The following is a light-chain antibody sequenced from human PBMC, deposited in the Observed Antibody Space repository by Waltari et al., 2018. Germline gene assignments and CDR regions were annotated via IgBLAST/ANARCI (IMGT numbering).Light chain of an antibody. CDR3: CSYAGSGALDVV. Sequence: QSALTQPASVSVSPGQSITISCTGASSDFGSYNLVSWYQQHPGKAPKVMIYEVTKRPSGVSDRFSGSRSGNTASLTISGLQPEDEADYYCCSYAGSGALDVVFGGGTKLTVL. V-gene: IGLV2-23*02. CDR1: SSDFGSYNL. CDR2: EVT. J-gene: IGLJ2*01.